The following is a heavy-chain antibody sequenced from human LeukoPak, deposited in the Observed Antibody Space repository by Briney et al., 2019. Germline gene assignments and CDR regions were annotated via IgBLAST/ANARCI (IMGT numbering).Heavy chain of an antibody. D-gene: IGHD2-2*01. CDR1: GFTCSSYW. CDR2: INQDGGEK. Sequence: GGSLRLSCGASGFTCSSYWMSWARQAPRKGLEWVGNINQDGGEKFYVDSVKGRFTISRDNAKNSLYLQMNSLRAEDTAVYYCATGRSCTACYLPDYWGQGTLGTVSS. J-gene: IGHJ4*02. CDR3: ATGRSCTACYLPDY. V-gene: IGHV3-7*01.